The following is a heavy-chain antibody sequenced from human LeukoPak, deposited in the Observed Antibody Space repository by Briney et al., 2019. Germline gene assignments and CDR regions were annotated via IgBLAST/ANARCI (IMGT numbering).Heavy chain of an antibody. CDR3: AREWSLLDAFDI. Sequence: ASVKVSCKASGGTFSSYAISWVRQAPGQGLEWMGWINPNSGGTNYAQKFQGRVTMTRDTSISTAYMELSRLRSDDTAVYYCAREWSLLDAFDIWGQGTMVTVSS. CDR1: GGTFSSYA. D-gene: IGHD3-3*01. CDR2: INPNSGGT. J-gene: IGHJ3*02. V-gene: IGHV1-2*02.